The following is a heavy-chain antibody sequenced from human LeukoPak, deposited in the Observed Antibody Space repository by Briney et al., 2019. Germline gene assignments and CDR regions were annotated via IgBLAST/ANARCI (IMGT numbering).Heavy chain of an antibody. CDR2: ISSSLDSSM. J-gene: IGHJ5*02. Sequence: PGGSLRLSCAASGFTFNVYSMNWVRQAPGKGLEWVSFISSSLDSSMYYADSVKGRFTISRDNSKNTLYLQMNSLRAEDTAVYYCAKRYSSSWFDPWGQGTLVTVSS. CDR3: AKRYSSSWFDP. D-gene: IGHD6-6*01. V-gene: IGHV3-48*01. CDR1: GFTFNVYS.